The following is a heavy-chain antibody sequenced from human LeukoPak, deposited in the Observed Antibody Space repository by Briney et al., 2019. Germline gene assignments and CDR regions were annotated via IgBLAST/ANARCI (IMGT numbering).Heavy chain of an antibody. J-gene: IGHJ4*02. D-gene: IGHD6-19*01. CDR2: IYYSGST. CDR3: AGEAQDSSCWFVDY. CDR1: GGSISSYY. V-gene: IGHV4-59*01. Sequence: SETLSLTCTVSGGSISSYYWSWIRQPPGKGLEWIGYIYYSGSTNYNPSLKSRVTISVDTSKNQFSLKLSSVTAADTAVYYCAGEAQDSSCWFVDYWGQGTLVTVSS.